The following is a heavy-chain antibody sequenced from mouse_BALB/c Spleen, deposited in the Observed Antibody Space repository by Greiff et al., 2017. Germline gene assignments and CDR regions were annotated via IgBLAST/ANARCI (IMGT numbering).Heavy chain of an antibody. D-gene: IGHD1-1*02. CDR2: INPYNDGT. J-gene: IGHJ4*01. V-gene: IGHV1-14*01. Sequence: EVQLQQSGPELVKPGASVKMSCKASGYTFTSYVMHWVKQKPGQGLEWIGYINPYNDGTKYNEKFKGKATLTSDKSSSTAYMELSSLTSEDSAVYYCASHYDYDAMDYWGQGTSVTVSS. CDR1: GYTFTSYV. CDR3: ASHYDYDAMDY.